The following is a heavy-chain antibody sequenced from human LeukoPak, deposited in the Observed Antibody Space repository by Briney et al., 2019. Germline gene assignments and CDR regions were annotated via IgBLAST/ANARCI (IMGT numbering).Heavy chain of an antibody. V-gene: IGHV3-48*02. CDR2: IDSSSSTI. CDR3: ARTAIIIRGVIAYYFDY. Sequence: GGSLRLSCAASGFTFSSYSMNWVRQAPGKGLEWVSYIDSSSSTIYYADSVKGRFTISRDNAKNSLYMQMDSLRDEDTAVYYCARTAIIIRGVIAYYFDYWGQGTLVTVPS. J-gene: IGHJ4*02. D-gene: IGHD3-10*01. CDR1: GFTFSSYS.